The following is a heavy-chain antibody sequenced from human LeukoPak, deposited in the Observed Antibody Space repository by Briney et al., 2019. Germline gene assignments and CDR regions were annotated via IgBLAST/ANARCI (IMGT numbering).Heavy chain of an antibody. CDR3: ARDAFVGGGKGNYFDY. CDR1: GFTFSTYG. J-gene: IGHJ4*02. D-gene: IGHD4-23*01. CDR2: VEHDGTK. V-gene: IGHV3-33*05. Sequence: GGSLRLSCAASGFTFSTYGMHWVRQAPGKGPEWVAFVEHDGTKKYLDSVKGRFTISRDNSESTLYLQMSDLRPDDTAVYYCARDAFVGGGKGNYFDYWGQGTLVTVSS.